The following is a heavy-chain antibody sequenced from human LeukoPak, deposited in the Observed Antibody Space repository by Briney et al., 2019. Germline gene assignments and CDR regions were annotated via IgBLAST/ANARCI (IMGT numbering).Heavy chain of an antibody. CDR1: GGSISSYY. D-gene: IGHD3-3*01. J-gene: IGHJ4*02. CDR2: IYYSGST. CDR3: ARRPNYDFWSGYLYYFDY. V-gene: IGHV4-59*08. Sequence: SETLSLTCNVSGGSISSYYWSWIRQTPRKGLEWIGYIYYSGSTNYNPSLKSRVTISVDTSKNQLSLKLSSVTAADTAVYYCARRPNYDFWSGYLYYFDYWGQGTLVTVSS.